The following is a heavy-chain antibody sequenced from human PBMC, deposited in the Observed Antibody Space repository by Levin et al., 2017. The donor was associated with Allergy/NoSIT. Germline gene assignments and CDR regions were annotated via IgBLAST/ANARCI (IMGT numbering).Heavy chain of an antibody. J-gene: IGHJ4*02. D-gene: IGHD4-17*01. V-gene: IGHV1-46*01. CDR2: INPSGGST. Sequence: GESLKISCKASGYTFTSYYMHWVRQAPGQGLEWMGIINPSGGSTSYAQKFQGRVTMTRDTSTSTVYMELSSLRSEDTAVYYCARVMSDYAGVIDYWGQGTLVTVSS. CDR1: GYTFTSYY. CDR3: ARVMSDYAGVIDY.